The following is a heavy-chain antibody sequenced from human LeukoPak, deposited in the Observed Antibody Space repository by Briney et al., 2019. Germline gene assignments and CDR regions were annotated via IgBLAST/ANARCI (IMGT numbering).Heavy chain of an antibody. CDR3: ARGPSTTVTNY. Sequence: SETLSLTCTVSGGSISSYYWSWIRQPPGKGLEWIGYIYYSGSTNYNPSLKSRLTISVDTSRNQVSLRLSSVTAADTAVYYCARGPSTTVTNYWGQGTLVTVSS. J-gene: IGHJ4*02. CDR2: IYYSGST. V-gene: IGHV4-59*08. D-gene: IGHD4-11*01. CDR1: GGSISSYY.